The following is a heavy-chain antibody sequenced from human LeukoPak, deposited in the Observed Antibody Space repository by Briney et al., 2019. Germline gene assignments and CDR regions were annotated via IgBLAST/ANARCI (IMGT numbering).Heavy chain of an antibody. Sequence: SETLSLTCTVSGGSISRYYWSWIRQPPGKGLEWIGYIYYCGSTNYNPSLKSRVTISVDTSKNQFSLKLSSVTAADTAVYYCARPGVGSGRYGAFDVWGQGAMVTVAS. CDR2: IYYCGST. CDR3: ARPGVGSGRYGAFDV. J-gene: IGHJ3*01. V-gene: IGHV4-59*08. CDR1: GGSISRYY. D-gene: IGHD5-18*01.